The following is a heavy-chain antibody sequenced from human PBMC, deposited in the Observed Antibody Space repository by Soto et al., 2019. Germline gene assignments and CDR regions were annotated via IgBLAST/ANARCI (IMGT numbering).Heavy chain of an antibody. CDR2: IGTAGDT. CDR1: GFTFSSYD. V-gene: IGHV3-13*04. D-gene: IGHD6-13*01. CDR3: ARVSAAGSIDY. Sequence: EVQLVESGGGLVQPGGSLRLSCAASGFTFSSYDMNWVRQATGKGLEWVSAIGTAGDTYYPGSVKGRFTISRENAKNSLYLQMNSLRAGDTAVYYCARVSAAGSIDYWGQGTLVTVSS. J-gene: IGHJ4*02.